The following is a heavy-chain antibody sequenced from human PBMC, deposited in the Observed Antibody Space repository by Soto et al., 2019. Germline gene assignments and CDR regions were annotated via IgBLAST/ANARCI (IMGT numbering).Heavy chain of an antibody. CDR3: AREGSYSTYNFAHGIQLWSFDF. Sequence: SETLSLTCTVSGGSINTFYWSWVRQPAGKGLEWIGRIFSSGSTSFNPSLESRVAMSVDTSKNHFSLNLSSVTAADMAVYYCAREGSYSTYNFAHGIQLWSFDFWGQGALVTVSS. J-gene: IGHJ4*02. CDR1: GGSINTFY. CDR2: IFSSGST. D-gene: IGHD5-18*01. V-gene: IGHV4-4*07.